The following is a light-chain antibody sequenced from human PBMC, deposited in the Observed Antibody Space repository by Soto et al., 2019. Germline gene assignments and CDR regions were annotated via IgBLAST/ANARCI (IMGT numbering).Light chain of an antibody. Sequence: DIQMTQSPSTLSASVGDRVIITCRASQSITGWLAWYQQKPGKAPKLLIYDASSLERGVPSRFSGSGSGTDYTLTISSLQPDDSATYYCQQYKNMYTFGQGTKVEIK. CDR2: DAS. V-gene: IGKV1-5*01. CDR3: QQYKNMYT. J-gene: IGKJ2*01. CDR1: QSITGW.